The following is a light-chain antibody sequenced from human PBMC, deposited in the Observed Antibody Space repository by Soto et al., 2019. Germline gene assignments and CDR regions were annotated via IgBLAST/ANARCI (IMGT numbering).Light chain of an antibody. CDR3: SSYTTNSTPYV. CDR1: SSDVGGYNY. J-gene: IGLJ1*01. Sequence: QSVLTQPASVSGSPGQSITISCTGSSSDVGGYNYVSWYQQHPGKAPKLIIYEVSNRPSGVSNRFSGSKSGNMASLTISGLQAEDEADYYCSSYTTNSTPYVFGTGTKVTVL. V-gene: IGLV2-14*01. CDR2: EVS.